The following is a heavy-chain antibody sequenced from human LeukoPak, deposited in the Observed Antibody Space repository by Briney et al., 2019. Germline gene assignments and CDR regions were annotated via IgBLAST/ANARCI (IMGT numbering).Heavy chain of an antibody. CDR1: GYTFTSYY. D-gene: IGHD3-22*01. CDR2: INPSGGST. CDR3: ARASTMIVTFDP. J-gene: IGHJ5*02. Sequence: ASVKVSCKASGYTFTSYYMHWVRQAPGQGLEWMGIINPSGGSTNYAQKFQGRVTMTRDTSISTAYMELSRLRSDDTAVYYCARASTMIVTFDPWGQGTLVTVSS. V-gene: IGHV1-2*02.